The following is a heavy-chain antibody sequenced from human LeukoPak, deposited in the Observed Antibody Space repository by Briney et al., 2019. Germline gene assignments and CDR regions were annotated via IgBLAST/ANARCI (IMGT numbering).Heavy chain of an antibody. D-gene: IGHD3-22*01. V-gene: IGHV4-34*01. CDR1: GGSFSGYY. CDR3: ARGYYYDSSGRFDY. Sequence: KPSETLSLTCAVYGGSFSGYYWSWIRQPPGKGLEWIGEINHSGSTNYNPSLKSRVTISVDTSKNQFSLKLSSVTAADTAVYYCARGYYYDSSGRFDYWGQGTLVTVSS. CDR2: INHSGST. J-gene: IGHJ4*02.